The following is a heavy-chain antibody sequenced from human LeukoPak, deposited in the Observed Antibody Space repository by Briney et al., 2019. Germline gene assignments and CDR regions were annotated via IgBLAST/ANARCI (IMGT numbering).Heavy chain of an antibody. CDR2: INPSGGST. V-gene: IGHV1-46*01. CDR3: ASPIGDGYYDSSGYDAFDI. CDR1: GYTFTSYY. D-gene: IGHD3-22*01. J-gene: IGHJ3*02. Sequence: ASVKVSCKASGYTFTSYYMHWVRQAPGQGLVWMGIINPSGGSTSYAQKFQGRVTMTRDTSTSTVYMELSSLRSEDTAVYYCASPIGDGYYDSSGYDAFDIWGQGTMVTVSS.